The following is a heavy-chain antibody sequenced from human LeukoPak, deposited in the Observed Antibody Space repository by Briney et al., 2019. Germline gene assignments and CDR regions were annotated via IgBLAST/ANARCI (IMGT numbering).Heavy chain of an antibody. CDR3: ARDDPHPGVL. J-gene: IGHJ4*02. CDR1: GGTFSSYA. D-gene: IGHD2-8*02. V-gene: IGHV1-69*05. CDR2: IIPIFGTA. Sequence: SVKVSCKASGGTFSSYAISWVRQAPGHGLEWMGGIIPIFGTANYAQKFQGRVTITTDESTSTAYMELSSLRSEDTAVYYCARDDPHPGVLWGQGTLVTVSS.